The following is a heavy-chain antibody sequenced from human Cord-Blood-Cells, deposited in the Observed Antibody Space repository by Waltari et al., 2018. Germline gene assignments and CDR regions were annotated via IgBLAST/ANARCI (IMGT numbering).Heavy chain of an antibody. CDR3: AADWLLFGY. D-gene: IGHD3-9*01. CDR2: INHSGST. V-gene: IGHV4-34*01. J-gene: IGHJ4*02. CDR1: GGSFSDYY. Sequence: QVQLQQWGAGLMTPSETLSLTCAVSGGSFSDYYRSWIRQPPGKGLEWIGEINHSGSTNYNPSLKSRVTISVDTSKNQFSLKLSSVTAADTAVYYCAADWLLFGYWGQGTLVTVSS.